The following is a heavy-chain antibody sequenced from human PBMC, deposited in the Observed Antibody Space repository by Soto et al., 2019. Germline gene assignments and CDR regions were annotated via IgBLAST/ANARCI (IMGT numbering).Heavy chain of an antibody. CDR1: GGAFKGFY. J-gene: IGHJ4*02. CDR2: INHSGST. CDR3: ARWETGITMVRGVTDYFDY. D-gene: IGHD3-10*01. Sequence: SGTLSLSCAVYGGAFKGFYWSWIRQPPGEGVEWIGEINHSGSTHYNPSLKSRVTISVDTSKNQFSLKLSSVTAADTAVYYCARWETGITMVRGVTDYFDYWGQGTLVTVSS. V-gene: IGHV4-34*01.